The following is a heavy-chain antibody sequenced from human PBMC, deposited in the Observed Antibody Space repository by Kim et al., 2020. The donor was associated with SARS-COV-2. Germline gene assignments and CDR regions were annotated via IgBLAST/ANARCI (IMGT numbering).Heavy chain of an antibody. J-gene: IGHJ6*02. CDR3: ARRRQYQLIYYYYGMDV. D-gene: IGHD2-2*01. Sequence: ASVEVSCKASGYTFTGYYMHWVRQAPGQGLEWMGRINPNSGGTNYAQKFQGRVTMTRDTSISTAYMELSRLRSDDTAVYYCARRRQYQLIYYYYGMDVWGQGTTVTVSS. V-gene: IGHV1-2*06. CDR1: GYTFTGYY. CDR2: INPNSGGT.